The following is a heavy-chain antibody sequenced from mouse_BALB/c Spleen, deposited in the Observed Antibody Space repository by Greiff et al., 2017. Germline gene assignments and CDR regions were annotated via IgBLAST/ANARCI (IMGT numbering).Heavy chain of an antibody. Sequence: QVQLKESGPGLVAPSQSLSITCTVSGFSLTSYGVHWVRQPPGKGLEWLGVIWAGGSTNYNSAHMSRLSISKDNSKSQVFLKMNSLQTDDTAMYYCARAGLGSVYYFDYWGQGTTLTVPS. CDR1: GFSLTSYG. D-gene: IGHD1-1*02. CDR3: ARAGLGSVYYFDY. CDR2: IWAGGST. J-gene: IGHJ2*01. V-gene: IGHV2-9*02.